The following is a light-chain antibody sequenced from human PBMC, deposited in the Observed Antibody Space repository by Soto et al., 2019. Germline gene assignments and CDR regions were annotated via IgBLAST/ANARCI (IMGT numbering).Light chain of an antibody. Sequence: QSVRTQPPSASWSPGHSVAISCTGTSSDVGGYNYVSWYQQHPGKAPKLMIYEVNKRPSGVPDRFSGSKSGSTASLTVSGLQAEDEAHYYCSSYAGSTNVFGTGTKVTVL. CDR3: SSYAGSTNV. V-gene: IGLV2-8*01. CDR1: SSDVGGYNY. CDR2: EVN. J-gene: IGLJ1*01.